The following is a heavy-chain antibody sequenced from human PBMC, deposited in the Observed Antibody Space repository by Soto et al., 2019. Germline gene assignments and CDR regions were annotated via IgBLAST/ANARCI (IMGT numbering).Heavy chain of an antibody. CDR1: GFTFRSYA. CDR3: GRAMDTAMASRESCLEP. Sequence: QVQLVESGGGVVQPGRSLRLSCAASGFTFRSYAMHWVRQAPGKGLERVATISYNENKRYYTDSVKGRFTISRDNSKNTRYQKGNSLTTEDTAVYYGGRAMDTAMASRESCLEPWGQGTLVTVSS. CDR2: ISYNENKR. J-gene: IGHJ5*02. D-gene: IGHD5-18*01. V-gene: IGHV3-30-3*01.